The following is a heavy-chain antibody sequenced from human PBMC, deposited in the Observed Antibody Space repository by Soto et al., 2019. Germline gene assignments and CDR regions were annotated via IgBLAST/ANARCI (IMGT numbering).Heavy chain of an antibody. Sequence: QVQLVQSGAEEKKPGASVKVSCKASGYTFTSYAMHWVRQAPGQRLEWMGWINAGNGNTKYSQKFQGRVTITRDTSASTAYMELSSLRSEDTAVYYCARGYSYGRRGFDYWGQETLVTVSS. CDR1: GYTFTSYA. CDR2: INAGNGNT. J-gene: IGHJ4*02. V-gene: IGHV1-3*05. D-gene: IGHD5-18*01. CDR3: ARGYSYGRRGFDY.